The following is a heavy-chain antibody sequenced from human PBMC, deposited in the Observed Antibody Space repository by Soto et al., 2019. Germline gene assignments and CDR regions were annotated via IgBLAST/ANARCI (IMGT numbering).Heavy chain of an antibody. CDR1: GFTFSSYS. D-gene: IGHD1-7*01. CDR3: ARDNLELLWFDP. V-gene: IGHV3-21*01. Sequence: EVQLVESGGGLVKPGGSLRLSCAASGFTFSSYSMSWVRQAPGKGLEWVSSISSSSSYIYYADSVKGRFTISRDNAKNSLYLQMNSLRAEDTAVYYCARDNLELLWFDPWGQGTLVTVSS. CDR2: ISSSSSYI. J-gene: IGHJ5*02.